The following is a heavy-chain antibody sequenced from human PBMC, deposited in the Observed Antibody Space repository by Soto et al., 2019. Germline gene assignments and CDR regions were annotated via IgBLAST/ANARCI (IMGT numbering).Heavy chain of an antibody. V-gene: IGHV3-30-3*01. J-gene: IGHJ5*02. D-gene: IGHD3-22*01. Sequence: GGSLRLSCAASGFTFSSYAMHWVRQAPGKGLEWVAVISYDGSNKYYADSVKGRFTISRDNSKNTLYLQMNSLRAEDTAVYYCARDRRNYDSRGYYLNWLDPCGQGPLVTVYS. CDR2: ISYDGSNK. CDR3: ARDRRNYDSRGYYLNWLDP. CDR1: GFTFSSYA.